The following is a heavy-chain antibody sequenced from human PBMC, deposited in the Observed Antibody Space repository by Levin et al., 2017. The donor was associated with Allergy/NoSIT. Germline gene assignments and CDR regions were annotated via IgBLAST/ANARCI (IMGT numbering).Heavy chain of an antibody. Sequence: SQTLSLTCAVYGGSFGGSHWSWIRPPPGKGLEWIGEIRHRGVTTYNPSLNSRVTISLDTTRNKFSLKLNSLTATETTVDYCAVFLFRYGTFDVWGQGTMVTVSS. CDR2: IRHRGVT. D-gene: IGHD3-3*01. V-gene: IGHV4-34*01. J-gene: IGHJ3*01. CDR1: GGSFGGSH. CDR3: AVFLFRYGTFDV.